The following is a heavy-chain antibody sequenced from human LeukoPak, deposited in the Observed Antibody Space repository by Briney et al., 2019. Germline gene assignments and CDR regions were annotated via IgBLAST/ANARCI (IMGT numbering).Heavy chain of an antibody. J-gene: IGHJ4*02. Sequence: PSETLSLTCTVSGGSISCYYWSWIRQPPGKGLEWIGYIYYSGSTNYNPSLKSRVTISVDTSKNQFSLKLSSVTAADTAVYYCAREGNLKGRYSSSWPLDYWGQGTLVTVSS. CDR3: AREGNLKGRYSSSWPLDY. CDR2: IYYSGST. D-gene: IGHD6-13*01. V-gene: IGHV4-59*12. CDR1: GGSISCYY.